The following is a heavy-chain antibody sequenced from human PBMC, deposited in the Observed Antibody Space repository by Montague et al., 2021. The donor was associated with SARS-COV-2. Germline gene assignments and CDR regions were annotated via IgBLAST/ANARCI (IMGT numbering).Heavy chain of an antibody. D-gene: IGHD3-10*01. J-gene: IGHJ6*02. CDR2: IYHSGST. Sequence: SETLSLTCAVSGGSISSSNWWSWVRQPPGKGLEWIVEIYHSGSTNYNPPLKSRVTISVDKSKNQFSLKLSFVTAADTAVYYCARVHPLWFGELLLDYYYYYGMDVWGQGTTVTVSS. V-gene: IGHV4-4*02. CDR1: GGSISSSNW. CDR3: ARVHPLWFGELLLDYYYYYGMDV.